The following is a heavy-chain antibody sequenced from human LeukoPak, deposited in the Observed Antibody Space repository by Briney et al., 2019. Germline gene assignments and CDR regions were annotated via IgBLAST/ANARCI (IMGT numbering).Heavy chain of an antibody. V-gene: IGHV3-66*01. CDR1: GFTFSSYE. D-gene: IGHD4-17*01. CDR2: IYSVGTT. Sequence: GGSLRLSCAASGFTFSSYEMNWVRQAPGKGLEWVSFIYSVGTTFYADSVKGRFTISRDTSKNTLYLQMNSLRAEDTAVYYCAKRGHDYGDLLDAFDIWGQGTMVTVSS. J-gene: IGHJ3*02. CDR3: AKRGHDYGDLLDAFDI.